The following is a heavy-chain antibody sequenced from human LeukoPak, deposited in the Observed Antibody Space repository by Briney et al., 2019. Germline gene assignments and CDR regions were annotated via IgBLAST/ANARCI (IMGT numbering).Heavy chain of an antibody. D-gene: IGHD3-3*01. Sequence: ASVKVSCKVSGYTLTELSMHWVRQAPGKGLEWMGGFDAEDGETICAQKFQGRVTMTEDTSTDTAYMELSSLRSEDTAVYYCATGPNYDFWSGYYPLDYWGQGTLVTVSS. J-gene: IGHJ4*02. CDR2: FDAEDGET. CDR3: ATGPNYDFWSGYYPLDY. V-gene: IGHV1-24*01. CDR1: GYTLTELS.